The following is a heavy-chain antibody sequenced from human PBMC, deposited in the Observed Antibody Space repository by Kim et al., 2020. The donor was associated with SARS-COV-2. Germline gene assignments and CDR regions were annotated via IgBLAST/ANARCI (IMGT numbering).Heavy chain of an antibody. D-gene: IGHD2-2*02. CDR2: ISYDGSNK. V-gene: IGHV3-30*03. CDR1: GFTFSSYG. CDR3: ASDIVVVPAAIGSRRDY. Sequence: GGSLRLSCAASGFTFSSYGMHWVRQAPGKGLEWVAVISYDGSNKYYADSVKGRFTISRDNSKNTLYLQMNSLRAEDTAVYYCASDIVVVPAAIGSRRDYWGQGTLVTVSS. J-gene: IGHJ4*02.